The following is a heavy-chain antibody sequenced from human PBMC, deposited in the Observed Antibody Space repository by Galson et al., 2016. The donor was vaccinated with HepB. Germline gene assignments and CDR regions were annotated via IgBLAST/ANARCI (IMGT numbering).Heavy chain of an antibody. V-gene: IGHV3-73*01. Sequence: SLRLSCAASGFTFSDSAVHWVRQTSGKGLEWLGRIRSKSYGGGTDYAASMEDRIIMSRDDSMNMAYLQMNSLRIDDTAVYYCAVDDVGDTGLGCWGQGTLVTVSS. J-gene: IGHJ4*02. CDR1: GFTFSDSA. CDR3: AVDDVGDTGLGC. D-gene: IGHD2-21*01. CDR2: IRSKSYGGGT.